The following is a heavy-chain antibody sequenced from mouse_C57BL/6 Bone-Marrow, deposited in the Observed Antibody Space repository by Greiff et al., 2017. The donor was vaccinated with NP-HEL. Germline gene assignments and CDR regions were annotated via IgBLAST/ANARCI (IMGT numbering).Heavy chain of an antibody. J-gene: IGHJ2*01. Sequence: EVKLEESGAELVRPGASVKLSCTASGFNIKDYYMHWVKQRPEQGLEWIGRIDPEDGDTEYAPKFQGKATMTADTSSNTAYLQLSSLTSEDTAVYYCTTQIYYYGLYYFDYWGQGTTLTVSA. V-gene: IGHV14-1*01. D-gene: IGHD1-1*01. CDR1: GFNIKDYY. CDR3: TTQIYYYGLYYFDY. CDR2: IDPEDGDT.